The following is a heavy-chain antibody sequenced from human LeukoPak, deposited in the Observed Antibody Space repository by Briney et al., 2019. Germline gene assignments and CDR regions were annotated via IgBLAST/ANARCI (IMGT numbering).Heavy chain of an antibody. CDR2: IYFSGST. CDR1: GSSTSSGSYY. CDR3: ARGYTSGWSPALDI. V-gene: IGHV4-61*10. J-gene: IGHJ3*02. Sequence: SETLSLTCTVSGSSTSSGSYYWSWIRQPAGKGLEWIGYIYFSGSTNYNPSLKNRVTFSVDTSKNQFSLNLSSVTAADTAVYYCARGYTSGWSPALDIWGQGTMVTVSS. D-gene: IGHD6-19*01.